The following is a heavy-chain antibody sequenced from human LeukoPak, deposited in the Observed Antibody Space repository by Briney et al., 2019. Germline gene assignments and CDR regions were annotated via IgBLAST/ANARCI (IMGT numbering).Heavy chain of an antibody. CDR1: GGSISSYY. CDR2: IYYSGST. V-gene: IGHV4-59*01. Sequence: SETLSLTRTVSGGSISSYYWSWIRQPPGKGLEWIGYIYYSGSTNYNPSLKSRVTISVDTSKNQFSLKLSSVTAADTAVYYCAREYSGSYPYTYYYMDVWGKGTTVTVSS. CDR3: AREYSGSYPYTYYYMDV. D-gene: IGHD1-26*01. J-gene: IGHJ6*03.